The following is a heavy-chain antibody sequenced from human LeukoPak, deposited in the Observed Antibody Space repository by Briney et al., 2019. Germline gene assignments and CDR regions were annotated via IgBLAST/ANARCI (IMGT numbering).Heavy chain of an antibody. J-gene: IGHJ6*02. CDR3: ARALQNYYYGMDV. CDR2: IFYSGST. Sequence: SETLSLTCTVSGGSISGYYWSWIRQPPGKGLEWIGYIFYSGSTTYNPSLKSRVTISQDTSKNQVSLMLSSVTVADTAVYYCARALQNYYYGMDVWGQGTSVTVSS. V-gene: IGHV4-59*01. CDR1: GGSISGYY.